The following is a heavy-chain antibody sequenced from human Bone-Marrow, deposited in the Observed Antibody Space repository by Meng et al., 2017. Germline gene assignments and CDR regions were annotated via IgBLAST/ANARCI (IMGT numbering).Heavy chain of an antibody. CDR1: GFTFSTHS. CDR2: ISGSGGET. J-gene: IGHJ4*02. Sequence: GESLKISCAASGFTFSTHSMNWVRQAPGKGLEWVSVISGSGGETNYSDSVKGRFTISRDNYKNTLYLQMNSLRVEDTAVYYCAKDWSGYVGKSYYFDFWGQGTLVTVSS. CDR3: AKDWSGYVGKSYYFDF. D-gene: IGHD5-12*01. V-gene: IGHV3-23*01.